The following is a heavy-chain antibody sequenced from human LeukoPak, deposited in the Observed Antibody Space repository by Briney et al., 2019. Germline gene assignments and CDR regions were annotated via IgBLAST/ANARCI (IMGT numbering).Heavy chain of an antibody. CDR2: INSDGSST. Sequence: GGSLRLSCAASGFTFSSYWMHWVRQAPGKGLVWVSRINSDGSSTSYADSVKGRFTISRDNSKNTLYLQMNSLRAEDTAVYYCAKDHRRGGYSYGPFDYWGQGTLVTVSS. CDR3: AKDHRRGGYSYGPFDY. V-gene: IGHV3-74*01. J-gene: IGHJ4*02. D-gene: IGHD3-22*01. CDR1: GFTFSSYW.